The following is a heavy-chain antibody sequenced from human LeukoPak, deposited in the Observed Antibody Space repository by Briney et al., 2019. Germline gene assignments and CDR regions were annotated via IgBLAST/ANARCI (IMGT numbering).Heavy chain of an antibody. D-gene: IGHD3-22*01. V-gene: IGHV3-21*01. CDR2: ISSSSSYI. Sequence: AGGSLRLSCAASGFTFSSYSMNWVRQAPGKGLEWVSSISSSSSYIYYADSVKGRFTISRDNAKNSLYLQMNSLRAEDTAVYYCARCLYYYDSSGYPYYYGMDVWGQGTTVTVSS. CDR3: ARCLYYYDSSGYPYYYGMDV. J-gene: IGHJ6*02. CDR1: GFTFSSYS.